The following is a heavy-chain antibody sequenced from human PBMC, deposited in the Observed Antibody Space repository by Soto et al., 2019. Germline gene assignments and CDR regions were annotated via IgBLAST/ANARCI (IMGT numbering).Heavy chain of an antibody. CDR2: IYYSGST. D-gene: IGHD3-3*01. V-gene: IGHV4-39*01. J-gene: IGHJ6*02. CDR3: ARLAIFGVVTPESYYGMDV. Sequence: SETLSLTCTVSGGSISSSSYYWGWIRQPPGKGLEWIGSIYYSGSTYYNPSLKSRVTISVDTSKNQFSLKLSSVTAADTAVYYCARLAIFGVVTPESYYGMDVWGQGTTVTAP. CDR1: GGSISSSSYY.